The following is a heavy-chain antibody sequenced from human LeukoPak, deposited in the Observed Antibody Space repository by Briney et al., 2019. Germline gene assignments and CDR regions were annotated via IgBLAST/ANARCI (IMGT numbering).Heavy chain of an antibody. CDR3: AKDFAGGPKTFYYYYGMDV. J-gene: IGHJ6*02. CDR1: GFTFSVYS. Sequence: GGSLRLSCAASGFTFSVYSMNWVRQAPGKGLEWVSAISGSGGSTYYADSVKGRFTISRDNSKNTLYLQMNSLRAEDTAVYYCAKDFAGGPKTFYYYYGMDVWGQGTTVTVSS. CDR2: ISGSGGST. V-gene: IGHV3-23*01. D-gene: IGHD3-16*01.